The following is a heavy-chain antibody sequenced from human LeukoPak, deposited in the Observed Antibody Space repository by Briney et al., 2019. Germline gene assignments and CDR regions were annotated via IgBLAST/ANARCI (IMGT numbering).Heavy chain of an antibody. V-gene: IGHV1-18*01. Sequence: ASVNVSCKASGYTFTTYGISWLRQAPGQGLEWMGRINADNGNTHFAQKFQGRVTLTTDRSTSTAYMELRSLTSDDTAVYYCARDRPAVITDHWGKGSLVIVSS. CDR3: ARDRPAVITDH. CDR1: GYTFTTYG. CDR2: INADNGNT. D-gene: IGHD2-21*01. J-gene: IGHJ4*02.